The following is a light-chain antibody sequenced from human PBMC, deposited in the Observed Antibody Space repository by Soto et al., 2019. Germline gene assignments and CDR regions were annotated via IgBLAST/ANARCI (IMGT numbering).Light chain of an antibody. J-gene: IGLJ3*02. CDR1: SSDVGAYNY. Sequence: QSALTQPASVSGSPGQSITISCTGTSSDVGAYNYVSWYQQHPGKAPKLMIYEVSNRPSGVSHRFSGSKSGNTASLTIAGLQADDEADYSCTSFTRSSTVVFGGGTKVTVL. CDR3: TSFTRSSTVV. V-gene: IGLV2-14*01. CDR2: EVS.